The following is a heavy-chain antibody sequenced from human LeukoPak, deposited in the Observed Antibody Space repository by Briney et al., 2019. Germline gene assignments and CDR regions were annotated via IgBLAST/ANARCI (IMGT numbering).Heavy chain of an antibody. V-gene: IGHV3-23*01. Sequence: PGGSLRLSCAASGFTFSSYAMSWVRQAPGKGLEWVSAISGSGGSTYYADSVKGRFTISRDNSKNTLYLQMNGLRAEDTAVYYCAKGNYPIFGVVIIRGSFRPYYFDYWGQGTLVTVSS. CDR1: GFTFSSYA. CDR3: AKGNYPIFGVVIIRGSFRPYYFDY. J-gene: IGHJ4*02. D-gene: IGHD3-3*01. CDR2: ISGSGGST.